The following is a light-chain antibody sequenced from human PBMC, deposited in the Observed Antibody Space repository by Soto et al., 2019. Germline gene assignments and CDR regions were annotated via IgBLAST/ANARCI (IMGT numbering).Light chain of an antibody. J-gene: IGKJ4*01. Sequence: EIVMTQSPATLSVSPGEGATLSCRASQSISSNLALYQQKPGQAPRLVIFDAASRATGIPDRFTGRGSGTEFTLTISSLQSEDSAVYFCQQYNDWPPITFGGGTKVDIK. CDR2: DAA. CDR3: QQYNDWPPIT. CDR1: QSISSN. V-gene: IGKV3-15*01.